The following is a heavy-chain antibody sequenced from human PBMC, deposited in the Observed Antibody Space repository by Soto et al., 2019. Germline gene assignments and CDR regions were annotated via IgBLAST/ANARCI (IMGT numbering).Heavy chain of an antibody. V-gene: IGHV5-51*04. CDR3: ARGGVSTRTFDY. Sequence: GESLKISCKGSGYNFGGYLIAWVRQMPGKGLELMGIIYPSDSDTRYRPSFQGQVTISADKPISSAYLQWSSLRASDTTMYYCARGGVSTRTFDYWGQGTPVTVSS. CDR1: GYNFGGYL. J-gene: IGHJ4*02. CDR2: IYPSDSDT. D-gene: IGHD3-3*01.